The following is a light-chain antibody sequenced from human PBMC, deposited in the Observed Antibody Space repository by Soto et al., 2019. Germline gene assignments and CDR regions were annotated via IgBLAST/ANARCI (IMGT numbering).Light chain of an antibody. Sequence: QSALTQPASVSGSPGQSITIYCTGTSSDVGGYNYVSWYQQHPGKAPKLMIYEVSNRPSGVSNRFSGSKSGNTASLTISGLQAEDEADYYCRSYTSSRTHWVFGGGTK. V-gene: IGLV2-14*01. CDR3: RSYTSSRTHWV. CDR2: EVS. J-gene: IGLJ3*02. CDR1: SSDVGGYNY.